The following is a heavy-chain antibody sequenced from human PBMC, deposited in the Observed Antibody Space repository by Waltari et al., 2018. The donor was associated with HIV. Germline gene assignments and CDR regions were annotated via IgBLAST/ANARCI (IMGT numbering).Heavy chain of an antibody. CDR2: IHYSGST. J-gene: IGHJ4*02. Sequence: QVQLQESGPGLVKPSETLSLTCTVSGGSISSYYWSLIRQPPGKGLEWIGYIHYSGSTNYNTSLKSRVTISLGTSKNQFSLKLSSVTAADTAFYYCARDNSGSNDYWGQGTLVTVSS. D-gene: IGHD1-26*01. CDR3: ARDNSGSNDY. V-gene: IGHV4-59*01. CDR1: GGSISSYY.